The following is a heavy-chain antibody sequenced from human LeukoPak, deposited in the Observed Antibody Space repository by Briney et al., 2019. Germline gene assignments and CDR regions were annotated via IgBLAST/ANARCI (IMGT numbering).Heavy chain of an antibody. CDR1: GFTVSSNY. J-gene: IGHJ4*02. D-gene: IGHD3-22*01. CDR2: IYSGGST. CDR3: AKDMADSSGYYSFDY. V-gene: IGHV3-53*01. Sequence: QTGGSLRLSCAASGFTVSSNYMSWVRQAPGKGLEWVSVIYSGGSTYYADSVKGRFTISRDNSKNTLYLQMNSLRAEDTAMYYCAKDMADSSGYYSFDYWGQGTLVTVSS.